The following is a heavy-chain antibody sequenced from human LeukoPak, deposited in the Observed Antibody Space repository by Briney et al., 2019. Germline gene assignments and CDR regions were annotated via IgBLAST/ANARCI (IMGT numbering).Heavy chain of an antibody. CDR2: IYTSGST. CDR3: ARAVHYDFWSGYYTGPGPFDY. Sequence: SETLSLTCTVSGGSISSGSYYWSWIRQPAGKGLEWIGRIYTSGSTNYNPSLKSRVTISVDTSKNQFSLKLSSVTAADTAVYYCARAVHYDFWSGYYTGPGPFDYWGQGTLVTVSS. V-gene: IGHV4-61*02. D-gene: IGHD3-3*01. J-gene: IGHJ4*02. CDR1: GGSISSGSYY.